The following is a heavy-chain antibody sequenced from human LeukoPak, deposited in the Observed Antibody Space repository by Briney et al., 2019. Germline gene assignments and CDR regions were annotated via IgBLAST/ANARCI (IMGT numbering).Heavy chain of an antibody. CDR3: ARLDAGGYRGNWFDP. CDR2: IYYSGGT. J-gene: IGHJ5*02. D-gene: IGHD6-25*01. V-gene: IGHV4-39*01. Sequence: SETLSLTCTVSGGSISSSSYYWGWIRQPPGKGLEWIGSIYYSGGTYYNPSLKSRVTISVDTSKNQFSLKLSSVTAADTAVYYCARLDAGGYRGNWFDPWGQGTLVTVSS. CDR1: GGSISSSSYY.